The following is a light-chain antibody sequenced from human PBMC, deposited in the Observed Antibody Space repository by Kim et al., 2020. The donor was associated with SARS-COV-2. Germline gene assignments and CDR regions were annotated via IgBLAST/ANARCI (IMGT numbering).Light chain of an antibody. V-gene: IGKV3-20*01. Sequence: IVLTQSPGTLSLSPGERATLSCRASQSLSSTYLAWYYQKPGQAPRLLIYGASSRATGIPDRCSGSGSGTDFTLTISRLETEDFAVYYCQQYSTSPYTFGQGTKLEI. CDR2: GAS. J-gene: IGKJ2*01. CDR1: QSLSSTY. CDR3: QQYSTSPYT.